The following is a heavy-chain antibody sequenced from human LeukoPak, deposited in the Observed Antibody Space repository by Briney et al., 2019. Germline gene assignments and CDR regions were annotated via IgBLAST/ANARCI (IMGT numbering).Heavy chain of an antibody. CDR2: IQYSGST. J-gene: IGHJ4*02. CDR3: ARLMVRGVIRDY. D-gene: IGHD3-10*01. Sequence: SETLSLTCTVSGGSISSGSYYWGWIRQPPGKGLEWIGSIQYSGSTYYNPSLKRRVTISVDTSKNQFSLKLSSVTAADTAVYYCARLMVRGVIRDYWGQGTLVTVSS. CDR1: GGSISSGSYY. V-gene: IGHV4-39*07.